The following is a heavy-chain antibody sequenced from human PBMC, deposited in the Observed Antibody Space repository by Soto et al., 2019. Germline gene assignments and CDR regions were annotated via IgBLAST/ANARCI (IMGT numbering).Heavy chain of an antibody. CDR3: ARAGSTWRYFFDY. J-gene: IGHJ4*02. CDR2: VYYSGTT. V-gene: IGHV4-59*01. Sequence: QVQLQESDPGLVKPSETLSLTCTVSGGSISSYYWTWIRQPPGKGLEWVGYVYYSGTTYYNPSLQSRVTISVDTSKNQFSLKVKSVTAADTAIYYCARAGSTWRYFFDYWGQGSLVTVSS. D-gene: IGHD6-13*01. CDR1: GGSISSYY.